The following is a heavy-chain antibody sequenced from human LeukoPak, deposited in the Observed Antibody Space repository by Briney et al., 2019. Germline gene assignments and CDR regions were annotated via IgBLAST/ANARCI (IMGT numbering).Heavy chain of an antibody. D-gene: IGHD5-12*01. CDR3: AKEGRYDYDY. J-gene: IGHJ4*02. V-gene: IGHV3-30*04. Sequence: PGGSLRLSCAASGFTFSSYAMHWVRQAPGKGLEWVAVISYDGSNKYYAASIKGRFTISRDHSENTLYLQMNSLRAEDTAVYYCAKEGRYDYDYWGQGTLVTVSS. CDR1: GFTFSSYA. CDR2: ISYDGSNK.